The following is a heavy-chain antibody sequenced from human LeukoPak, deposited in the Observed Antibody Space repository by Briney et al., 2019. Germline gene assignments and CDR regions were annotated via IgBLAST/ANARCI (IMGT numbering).Heavy chain of an antibody. CDR3: ARDLIDVVRGENWFDP. V-gene: IGHV4-59*01. J-gene: IGHJ5*02. Sequence: SETLSLTCTVSGGSISSYHWSWIRQPPGKGLEWIGYIYYSGSTNYNPSLKSRVTISVDTSKNQFSLKLSSVTAADTAVYYCARDLIDVVRGENWFDPWGQGTLVTVSS. CDR1: GGSISSYH. D-gene: IGHD3-10*01. CDR2: IYYSGST.